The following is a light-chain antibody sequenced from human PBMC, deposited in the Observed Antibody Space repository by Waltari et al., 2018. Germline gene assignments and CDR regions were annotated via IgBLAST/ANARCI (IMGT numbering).Light chain of an antibody. CDR3: GSYAGATSCV. J-gene: IGLJ3*02. CDR2: DAN. CDR1: SSDIGTYNL. V-gene: IGLV2-23*01. Sequence: QSALTQPASVSGSPGQSITISCTGTSSDIGTYNLVSWYQQHPGNAPRLFIHDANKRPFGVSARFSGSKSGNTASLTISGLQAGDEADYFCGSYAGATSCVFGGGTQVTVL.